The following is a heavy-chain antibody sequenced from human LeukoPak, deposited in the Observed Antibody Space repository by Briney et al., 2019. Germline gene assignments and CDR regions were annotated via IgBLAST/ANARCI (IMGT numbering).Heavy chain of an antibody. Sequence: GGSLRLSCAASGFTFSSYGMHWVRQAPGKGLEWVAVIWYDGSNKYYADSVKGRFTISRDNSRNTLYLQMNSLRAEDTAVYYCARDRGGTILGSLDVWGQGTTVTVSS. CDR1: GFTFSSYG. D-gene: IGHD3-3*01. J-gene: IGHJ6*02. CDR3: ARDRGGTILGSLDV. CDR2: IWYDGSNK. V-gene: IGHV3-33*01.